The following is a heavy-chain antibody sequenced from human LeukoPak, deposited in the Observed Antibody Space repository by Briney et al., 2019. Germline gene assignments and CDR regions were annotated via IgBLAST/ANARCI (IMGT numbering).Heavy chain of an antibody. V-gene: IGHV4-34*01. Sequence: PSETLSLTCTVSGGSISGYYWSWIRQPPGKGLEWIGEINHSGSTNYNPSLKSRVTISVDTSKNQFSLKLSSVTAADTAVYYCARRKITMVRYNWFDPWGQGTLVTVSS. CDR2: INHSGST. J-gene: IGHJ5*02. D-gene: IGHD3-10*01. CDR3: ARRKITMVRYNWFDP. CDR1: GGSISGYY.